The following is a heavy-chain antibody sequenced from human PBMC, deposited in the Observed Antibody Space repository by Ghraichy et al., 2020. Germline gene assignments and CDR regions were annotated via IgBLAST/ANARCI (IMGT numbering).Heavy chain of an antibody. Sequence: SETLSLNCAVYGGSFSGYYWSWIRQPPGKGLEWIGEINHSGSTNYNPSLKSRVTISVDTSKNQFSLKLSSVTAADTAVYYCAIVPAALRKNWFDPWGQGTLVTVSS. D-gene: IGHD2-2*01. J-gene: IGHJ5*02. CDR1: GGSFSGYY. CDR2: INHSGST. CDR3: AIVPAALRKNWFDP. V-gene: IGHV4-34*01.